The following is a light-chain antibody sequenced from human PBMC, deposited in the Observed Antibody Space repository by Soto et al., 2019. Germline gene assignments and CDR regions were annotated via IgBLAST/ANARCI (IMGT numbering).Light chain of an antibody. CDR2: DVS. CDR3: CSYAGSYTWI. CDR1: SSDVGGYNY. Sequence: QSVLTQPRSVSGSPGQSVTISCTGTSSDVGGYNYVSWYQQSPGKAPKLMIYDVSKRPSGVPDRFSGSKSGNAASLTISGLQAEDEADYYCCSYAGSYTWIFGGGTKVTVL. V-gene: IGLV2-11*01. J-gene: IGLJ2*01.